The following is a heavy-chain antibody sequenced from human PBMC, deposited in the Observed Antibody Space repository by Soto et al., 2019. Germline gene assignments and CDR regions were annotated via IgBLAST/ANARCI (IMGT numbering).Heavy chain of an antibody. J-gene: IGHJ4*02. Sequence: QVQLQESGPGLVKPSGTLSLTCAVSGDSISSDKWWSWVRQPPGKGLEWIGEIHHSGRTNYNPSLKSRVNILVEKSKNQVSLELSSMTAADTAVYYCARGGDWQFDSWGQGTLVTVSS. CDR1: GDSISSDKW. D-gene: IGHD2-21*02. CDR3: ARGGDWQFDS. V-gene: IGHV4-4*02. CDR2: IHHSGRT.